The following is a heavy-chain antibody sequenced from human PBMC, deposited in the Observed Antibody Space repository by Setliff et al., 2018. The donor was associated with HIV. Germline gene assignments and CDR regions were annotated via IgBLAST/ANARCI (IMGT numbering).Heavy chain of an antibody. CDR3: ARGLFYSSSYYAY. D-gene: IGHD3-10*01. Sequence: SETLSLTCAVSGGSLSGYYWTWIRQPPGKGLEWIGEINPTVNTNYNPSLKGRVIISVDTSQNEFSLKLNSVTAADTAVYFCARGLFYSSSYYAYWGQGALVTVSS. V-gene: IGHV4-34*01. CDR2: INPTVNT. J-gene: IGHJ4*03. CDR1: GGSLSGYY.